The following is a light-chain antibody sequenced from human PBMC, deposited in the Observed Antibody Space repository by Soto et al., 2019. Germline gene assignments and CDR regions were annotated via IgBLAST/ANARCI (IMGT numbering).Light chain of an antibody. CDR3: QQRSNWPPT. CDR1: QSVSSTY. Sequence: EIVLTQSPGTLSLSPGERAALSCRASQSVSSTYLAWYQQKPGQAPRVLIYDASNRATGIPARFSGSGSGTDFTLTISSLEPEDFAVYYCQQRSNWPPTVGQGTRLEIK. V-gene: IGKV3-11*01. CDR2: DAS. J-gene: IGKJ5*01.